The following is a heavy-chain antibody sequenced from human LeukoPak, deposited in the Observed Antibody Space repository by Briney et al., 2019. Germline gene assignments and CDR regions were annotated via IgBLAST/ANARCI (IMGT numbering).Heavy chain of an antibody. CDR2: IYSGGST. J-gene: IGHJ6*03. Sequence: GGSLRPSCAASGFTVSSNYMSWVRQAPGKGLEWVSVIYSGGSTYYAGSVKGRFTISRDNSKNTLYLQMNSLRAEDTAVYYCARDLLEAVAGTVYYYYMDVWGKGTTVTVSS. CDR3: ARDLLEAVAGTVYYYYMDV. CDR1: GFTVSSNY. V-gene: IGHV3-53*01. D-gene: IGHD6-19*01.